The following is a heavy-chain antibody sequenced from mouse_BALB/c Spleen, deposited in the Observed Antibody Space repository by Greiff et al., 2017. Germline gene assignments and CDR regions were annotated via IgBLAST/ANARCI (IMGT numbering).Heavy chain of an antibody. V-gene: IGHV1-63*02. CDR1: GYTFTNYW. CDR2: IYPGGGYT. CDR3: ARTKVMDY. Sequence: QVQLQQSGAELVRPGTSVKISCTASGYTFTNYWLGWVKQRPGHGLAWIGDIYPGGGYTNYNEKFKGKATLTADTSSSTAYMQLSSLTSEDAAVYLCARTKVMDYWGQGTSVTVSS. J-gene: IGHJ4*01.